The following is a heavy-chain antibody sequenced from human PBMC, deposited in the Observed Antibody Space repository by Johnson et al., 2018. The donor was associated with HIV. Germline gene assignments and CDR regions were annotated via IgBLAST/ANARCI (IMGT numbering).Heavy chain of an antibody. D-gene: IGHD3-22*01. J-gene: IGHJ3*02. V-gene: IGHV3-20*04. Sequence: VQLVESGGGVVRPGGSLRLSCAASGFTFDDYGMSWVRQAPGKGLEWVSGINWNGGSTGYADSVKGRFTISSDNAKNSLYLQMNSLRAEDTALYYCARDVRGYYDSSGYPYLDAFDIWGQGTMVTVSS. CDR3: ARDVRGYYDSSGYPYLDAFDI. CDR1: GFTFDDYG. CDR2: INWNGGST.